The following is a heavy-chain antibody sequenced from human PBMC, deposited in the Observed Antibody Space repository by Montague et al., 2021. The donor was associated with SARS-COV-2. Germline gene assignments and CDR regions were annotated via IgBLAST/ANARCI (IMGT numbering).Heavy chain of an antibody. CDR1: GFTFSSYS. CDR2: ISSSSYI. CDR3: ARDRVVPAAIVGNWFDP. J-gene: IGHJ5*02. D-gene: IGHD2-2*02. V-gene: IGHV3-21*01. Sequence: SLRLSCAASGFTFSSYSMNWVRQAPGKGLEWVSSISSSSYIYYADSVKGRFTISRDNAKNSLYLQMNSLRAEDTAVYYCARDRVVPAAIVGNWFDPWGQGTLVTVSS.